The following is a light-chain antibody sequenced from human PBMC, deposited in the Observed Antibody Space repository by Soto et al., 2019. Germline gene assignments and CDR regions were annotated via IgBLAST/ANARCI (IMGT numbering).Light chain of an antibody. Sequence: QSALTQPASVSGCPGQSITISCTGTSSDVGSYNLVSWYQQHPGKAPKLIIYEANRRPSGISNRFSGSESGNTASLTISGLQPEEEADYYCCSYASRDTYVFGTGTKVTVL. CDR3: CSYASRDTYV. CDR1: SSDVGSYNL. J-gene: IGLJ1*01. V-gene: IGLV2-23*01. CDR2: EAN.